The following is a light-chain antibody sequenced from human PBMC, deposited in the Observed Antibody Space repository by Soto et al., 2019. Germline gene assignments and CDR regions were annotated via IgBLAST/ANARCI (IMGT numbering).Light chain of an antibody. Sequence: EIVLTQSTGTLSLSPGERATLSCRASQSVSSNYLAWYQQKPGQAPRVLIYVASSRATGIPDRFSGSGSGTDFTLTISRLELEDFAVYYCQQYGSSPITFGQGTRLEIK. V-gene: IGKV3-20*01. CDR1: QSVSSNY. CDR3: QQYGSSPIT. CDR2: VAS. J-gene: IGKJ5*01.